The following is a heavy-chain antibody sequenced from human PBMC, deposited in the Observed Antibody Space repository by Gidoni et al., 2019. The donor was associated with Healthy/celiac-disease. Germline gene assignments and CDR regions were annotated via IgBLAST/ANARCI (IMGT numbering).Heavy chain of an antibody. CDR2: IYHSGST. D-gene: IGHD4-17*01. Sequence: QVQLQESGPGLVQPSATLSLTCAVSGYSISSGYYWGWIRQPPGKGLEWIGSIYHSGSTYYNPSLKSRVTISVDTSKNQFSLKLSSVTAADTAVYYCARRYGDYWYFDLWGRGTLVTVSS. CDR3: ARRYGDYWYFDL. V-gene: IGHV4-38-2*01. CDR1: GYSISSGYY. J-gene: IGHJ2*01.